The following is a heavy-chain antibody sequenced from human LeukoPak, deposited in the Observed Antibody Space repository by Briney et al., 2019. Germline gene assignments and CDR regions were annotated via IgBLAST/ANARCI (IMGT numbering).Heavy chain of an antibody. CDR2: IYHSGST. Sequence: SETLSLTYAVSGGSISSGGYSWSWIRQPPGKGLEWIGYIYHSGSTYYNPSLKSRVTISVDRSKNQFSLKLSSVTAADTAVYYCAREMGSGSYVYWGQGTLVTVSS. D-gene: IGHD3-10*01. CDR1: GGSISSGGYS. J-gene: IGHJ4*02. V-gene: IGHV4-30-2*01. CDR3: AREMGSGSYVY.